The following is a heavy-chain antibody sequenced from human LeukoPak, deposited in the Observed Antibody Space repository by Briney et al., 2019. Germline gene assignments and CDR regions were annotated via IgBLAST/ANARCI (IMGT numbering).Heavy chain of an antibody. CDR2: INWIGGST. CDR1: GFIFDDYG. V-gene: IGHV3-20*04. Sequence: GGSLRLSCAASGFIFDDYGVTWVRQTPGKGLEWVSSINWIGGSTGYADSVKGRFTISRDNAKNSLYLHMNSLRAEDTALYFCARDLGYKDYVSAFDIWGQGTMVTVSS. D-gene: IGHD5-24*01. CDR3: ARDLGYKDYVSAFDI. J-gene: IGHJ3*02.